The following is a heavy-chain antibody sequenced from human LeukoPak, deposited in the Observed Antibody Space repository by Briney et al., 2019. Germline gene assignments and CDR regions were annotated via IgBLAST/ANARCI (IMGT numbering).Heavy chain of an antibody. Sequence: SGGSLRLSCAASGFTFSSYGMHWVRQAPGKGLEWVAFIRYDGSNKYYADSVKGRFTISRDNSKNKLYLQMKSLRGEDTAVYYCAFPGGSGWSFDYWGQGTLVTVSS. CDR2: IRYDGSNK. CDR1: GFTFSSYG. V-gene: IGHV3-30*02. D-gene: IGHD6-19*01. CDR3: AFPGGSGWSFDY. J-gene: IGHJ4*02.